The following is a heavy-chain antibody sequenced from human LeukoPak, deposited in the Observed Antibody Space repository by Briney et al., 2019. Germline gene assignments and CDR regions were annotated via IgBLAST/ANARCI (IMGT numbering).Heavy chain of an antibody. D-gene: IGHD1-26*01. CDR3: ARSGSYYPGYFQH. CDR2: ISPSGGST. Sequence: AASVKVSCKASGYTFTSYYMHWVRQAPGQGLEWMGIISPSGGSTSYAQKFQGRVTMTRDTSTSTVYMELSSLRSEDTAVYYCARSGSYYPGYFQHWGQGTLVTVS. J-gene: IGHJ1*01. CDR1: GYTFTSYY. V-gene: IGHV1-46*01.